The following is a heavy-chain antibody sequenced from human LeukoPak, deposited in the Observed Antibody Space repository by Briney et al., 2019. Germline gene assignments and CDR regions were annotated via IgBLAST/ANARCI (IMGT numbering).Heavy chain of an antibody. CDR3: ARGFYDFWSGYFTIQANFDY. Sequence: SETLSLTCTVSGYSISSGYYWGWIRQPPGKGLEWIGSIYHSGRTYYNPSLKSRVTISVDTSKNQFSLKLSSVTAADTAVYYCARGFYDFWSGYFTIQANFDYWGQGTLVTVSS. CDR2: IYHSGRT. V-gene: IGHV4-38-2*02. CDR1: GYSISSGYY. J-gene: IGHJ4*02. D-gene: IGHD3-3*01.